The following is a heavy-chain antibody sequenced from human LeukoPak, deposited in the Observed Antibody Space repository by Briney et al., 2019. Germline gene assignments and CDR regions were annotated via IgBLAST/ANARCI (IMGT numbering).Heavy chain of an antibody. CDR2: ISGSGGST. J-gene: IGHJ3*02. V-gene: IGHV3-23*01. CDR1: GFTFSSYG. CDR3: AKDRIAFDI. Sequence: GGTLRLSCAASGFTFSSYGMSWVRQAPGKGLEWVSAISGSGGSTYYADSVKGRFTISRDNSKNTVNLQMNSLRAEDTAVYYCAKDRIAFDIWGQGTMVTVSS.